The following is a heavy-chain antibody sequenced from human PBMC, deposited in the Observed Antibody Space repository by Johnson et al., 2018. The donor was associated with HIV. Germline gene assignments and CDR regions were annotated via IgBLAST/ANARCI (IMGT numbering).Heavy chain of an antibody. D-gene: IGHD3-22*01. CDR2: ISWDGGST. Sequence: EVQLVESGGGVVRPGGSLRLSCAASGFTFDDYGMAWVRQAPGKGLEWVSLISWDGGSTYYADSVKGRFTISRDNSKNSLYLQMNSLRTEDTALYYCAKGLRRITMIVVAWGQGTMVTVSS. CDR1: GFTFDDYG. CDR3: AKGLRRITMIVVA. J-gene: IGHJ3*01. V-gene: IGHV3-43*01.